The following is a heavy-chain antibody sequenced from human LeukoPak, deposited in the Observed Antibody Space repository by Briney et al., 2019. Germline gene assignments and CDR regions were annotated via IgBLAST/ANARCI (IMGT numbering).Heavy chain of an antibody. V-gene: IGHV3-23*01. J-gene: IGHJ4*02. CDR2: INHSGGHP. CDR3: AKLCSGGSCYSGSHVNDY. Sequence: GGSLRLSCAAFGFTFKNYAMSWVRQAPGKGLEWVAGINHSGGHPYYADSVRGRFTISRDNSKNTLYLQMNSLRAEDTAVYYCAKLCSGGSCYSGSHVNDYWAREPWSPSPQ. D-gene: IGHD2-15*01. CDR1: GFTFKNYA.